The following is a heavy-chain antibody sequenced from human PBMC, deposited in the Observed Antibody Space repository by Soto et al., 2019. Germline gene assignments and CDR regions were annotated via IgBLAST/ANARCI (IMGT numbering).Heavy chain of an antibody. Sequence: SETLSLTCTVSGGSISSGGYYWSWIRQHPGKGLEWIGYIYYSVSTNYNPSLKSRVTISVDTPKNQFSLKLSSVTAADTAVYYCARDNGREQYYDSSGYWYYFDYWGQGTLVTVSS. CDR1: GGSISSGGYY. CDR3: ARDNGREQYYDSSGYWYYFDY. J-gene: IGHJ4*02. CDR2: IYYSVST. V-gene: IGHV4-61*08. D-gene: IGHD3-22*01.